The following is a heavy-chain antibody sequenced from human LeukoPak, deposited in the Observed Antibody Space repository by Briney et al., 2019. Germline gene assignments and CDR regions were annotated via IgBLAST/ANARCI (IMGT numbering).Heavy chain of an antibody. CDR3: ARSSGGYDSSGYYHYYFDY. CDR2: IYSGGST. J-gene: IGHJ4*02. D-gene: IGHD3-22*01. CDR1: GFTVSSNY. Sequence: PGGSLRLSCAASGFTVSSNYMSWVRQVPGKGLEWVPVIYSGGSTYYADSVKGRFTISRDNSKNTLYLQVNSLRAEDTAVYYCARSSGGYDSSGYYHYYFDYWGQGTLVTVSS. V-gene: IGHV3-66*01.